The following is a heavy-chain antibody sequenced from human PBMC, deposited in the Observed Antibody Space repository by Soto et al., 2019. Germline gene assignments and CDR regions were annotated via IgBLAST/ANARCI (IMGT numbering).Heavy chain of an antibody. D-gene: IGHD5-18*01. CDR3: ARDAYSYGYYYGIDV. V-gene: IGHV6-1*01. CDR1: GDSVSSSSAA. J-gene: IGHJ6*02. CDR2: TYYRSKWNY. Sequence: PSHTLSLTCAISGDSVSSSSAAWNWIRQSPSRGLEWLGRTYYRSKWNYDYAVSVKSRITINPDTPKNQFALQLNSVTPEDTAVYYCARDAYSYGYYYGIDVWGQGTTVTVSS.